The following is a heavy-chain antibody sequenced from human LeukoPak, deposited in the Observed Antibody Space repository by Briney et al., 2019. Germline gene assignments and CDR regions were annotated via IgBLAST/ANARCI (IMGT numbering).Heavy chain of an antibody. Sequence: SETLSLTCTVSGGSISSYYWSWIRQPAGKGLEWIGYIYYSGSTKYNPSLKSRVTISVDTSKNQFSLKLSSVTAADTAVYYCARGGTTVTPGLLWFDPWGQGTLVTVSS. CDR2: IYYSGST. V-gene: IGHV4-59*01. CDR3: ARGGTTVTPGLLWFDP. J-gene: IGHJ5*02. D-gene: IGHD4-17*01. CDR1: GGSISSYY.